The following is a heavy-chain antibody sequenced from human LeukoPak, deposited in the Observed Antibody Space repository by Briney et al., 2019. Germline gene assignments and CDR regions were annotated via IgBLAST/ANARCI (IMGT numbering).Heavy chain of an antibody. CDR3: ARDPYMYYFDY. Sequence: PSETLSLICTVSGGSISSYYWSWIRQPPGKGLEWIGYIYYSGSTNYNPSLKSRVTISVDTSKNQFSLKLSSVTAADTAVYYCARDPYMYYFDYWGQGTLVTVSS. CDR2: IYYSGST. D-gene: IGHD4-11*01. CDR1: GGSISSYY. J-gene: IGHJ4*02. V-gene: IGHV4-59*01.